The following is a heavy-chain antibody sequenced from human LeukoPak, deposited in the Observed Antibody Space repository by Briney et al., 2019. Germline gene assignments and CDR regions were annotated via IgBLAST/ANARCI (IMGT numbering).Heavy chain of an antibody. Sequence: GGSLRLSCAASGFTFGSYSMNWVRQAPGKGLEWVSSISSSTSYIYYADSVKGRFTISRDNAKNSLYLQMNSLRAEDTAVYYCARDQGSYGSGSYYDYWGQGTLVTVSS. D-gene: IGHD3-10*01. V-gene: IGHV3-21*01. CDR1: GFTFGSYS. J-gene: IGHJ4*02. CDR3: ARDQGSYGSGSYYDY. CDR2: ISSSTSYI.